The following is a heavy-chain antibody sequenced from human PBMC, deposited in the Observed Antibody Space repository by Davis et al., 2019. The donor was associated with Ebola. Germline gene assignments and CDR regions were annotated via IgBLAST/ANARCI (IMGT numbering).Heavy chain of an antibody. D-gene: IGHD2-15*01. CDR3: AREHCSGGSCSQPFDY. Sequence: GSLRLSCTVPGGSISSSSYYWGWIRQPPGKGLEWIGSIYYSGSTYYNPSLKSRVTISVDKSKNQFSLKLSSVTAADTAVYYCAREHCSGGSCSQPFDYWGQGTLVTVSS. J-gene: IGHJ4*02. CDR1: GGSISSSSYY. V-gene: IGHV4-39*07. CDR2: IYYSGST.